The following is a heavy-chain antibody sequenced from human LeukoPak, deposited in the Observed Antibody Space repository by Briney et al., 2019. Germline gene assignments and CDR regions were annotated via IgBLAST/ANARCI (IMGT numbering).Heavy chain of an antibody. Sequence: KPSETLSLTCTVSGYSISSGYYWGWIRQPPGKGLEWIGSIYHSGSTYYNPSLKSRVTISVDTSKNQFSLKLSSVTAADTAVYYCARVHYYYYMDVWGKGTTVTVSS. J-gene: IGHJ6*03. CDR3: ARVHYYYYMDV. CDR2: IYHSGST. V-gene: IGHV4-38-2*02. CDR1: GYSISSGYY.